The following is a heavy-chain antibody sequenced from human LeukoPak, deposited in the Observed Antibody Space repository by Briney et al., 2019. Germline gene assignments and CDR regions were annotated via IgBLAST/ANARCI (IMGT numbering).Heavy chain of an antibody. V-gene: IGHV3-23*01. Sequence: GGSLRLSCAASGFTFDDYGMSWVRQAPGKGLEWVSSVSGSGGYTYYAGSVKGRFTISRDNSKNTLYLQMNSLRAEDTAIYYCAKDRPNYYDSSGHYYRRDGDYWGQGTLVTVSS. J-gene: IGHJ4*02. CDR3: AKDRPNYYDSSGHYYRRDGDY. CDR2: VSGSGGYT. D-gene: IGHD3-22*01. CDR1: GFTFDDYG.